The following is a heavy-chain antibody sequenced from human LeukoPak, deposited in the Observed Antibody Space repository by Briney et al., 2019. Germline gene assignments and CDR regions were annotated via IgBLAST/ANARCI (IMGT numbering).Heavy chain of an antibody. V-gene: IGHV3-48*03. J-gene: IGHJ4*02. CDR1: GFTFSSYE. CDR2: ISSSGSTI. CDR3: ARGRNILTY. D-gene: IGHD3-9*01. Sequence: GGYLRLSCAASGFTFSSYEMNWVRQAPGKGLEWVSYISSSGSTIYYADSVKGRFTISRDNAKNSLYLQMNSLRAEDTAVYYCARGRNILTYWGQGTLVTVSS.